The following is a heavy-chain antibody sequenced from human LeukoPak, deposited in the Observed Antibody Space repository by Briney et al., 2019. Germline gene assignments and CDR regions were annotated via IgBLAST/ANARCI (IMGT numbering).Heavy chain of an antibody. V-gene: IGHV3-9*01. CDR3: AKGRRCSSTSCYANYFDY. CDR1: GFTFDDYA. CDR2: ISWNSGSI. Sequence: GRSLRLSCAASGFTFDDYAMHWVRHAPGKGLEWVSGISWNSGSIGYADSVKGRFTISRDNAKNSLYLQMNSLRAEDTALYYCAKGRRCSSTSCYANYFDYWGQGTLVTVSS. D-gene: IGHD2-2*01. J-gene: IGHJ4*02.